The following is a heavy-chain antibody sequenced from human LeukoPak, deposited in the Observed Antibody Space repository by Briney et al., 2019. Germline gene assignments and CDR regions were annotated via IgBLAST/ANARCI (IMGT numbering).Heavy chain of an antibody. Sequence: SVKVSCKASGGTFSSYAISWVRQAPGQGLEWMGGIIPIFGTANYAQKFQGRVTITTDESTSTAYMELSSLRSEDTAVYYCARAGRDDFWSGSDKGLGYWGQGTLVTVSS. D-gene: IGHD3-3*01. CDR2: IIPIFGTA. CDR1: GGTFSSYA. V-gene: IGHV1-69*05. J-gene: IGHJ4*02. CDR3: ARAGRDDFWSGSDKGLGY.